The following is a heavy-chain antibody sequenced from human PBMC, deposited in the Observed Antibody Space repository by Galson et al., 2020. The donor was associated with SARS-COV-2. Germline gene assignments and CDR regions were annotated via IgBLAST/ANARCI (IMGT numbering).Heavy chain of an antibody. J-gene: IGHJ6*02. V-gene: IGHV3-48*03. CDR2: ISNAGATI. Sequence: PGGSLRLSCAASGFTFSNYEMNWVRQAPGKGLEWISYISNAGATIYYADSVKGRFTISRDNAKNSLYLQMNSLRAEDTAVYYCASFEIIYGIDVWGHGTTVTVSS. CDR1: GFTFSNYE. CDR3: ASFEIIYGIDV. D-gene: IGHD5-12*01.